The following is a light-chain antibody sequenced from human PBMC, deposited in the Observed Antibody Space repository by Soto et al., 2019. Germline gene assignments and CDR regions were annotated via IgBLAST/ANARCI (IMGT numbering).Light chain of an antibody. Sequence: EIVLTQSPGTPSSSPGERATLSCRASQSVSSNLAWYQQKPGQAPRLLIYGASTRATGIPARFSGSGSGTEFTLTISSLQSEDFAVYYCQQYNNWPPGTFGQGTKVDIK. CDR3: QQYNNWPPGT. CDR2: GAS. J-gene: IGKJ1*01. V-gene: IGKV3-15*01. CDR1: QSVSSN.